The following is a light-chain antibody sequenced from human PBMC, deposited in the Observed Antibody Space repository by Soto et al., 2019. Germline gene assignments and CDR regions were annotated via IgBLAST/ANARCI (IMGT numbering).Light chain of an antibody. CDR2: EVS. J-gene: IGLJ1*01. CDR3: CSYAGSSTYV. V-gene: IGLV2-23*02. CDR1: SSDVGSYNL. Sequence: QSALTQPASVSGSPGQSITIYCTGTSSDVGSYNLVSWYQQHPGKAPKVMIYEVSKRPSGVPNRFSGSKSGNTASLTISGLQAEDEADYYCCSYAGSSTYVFVTGTKVTVL.